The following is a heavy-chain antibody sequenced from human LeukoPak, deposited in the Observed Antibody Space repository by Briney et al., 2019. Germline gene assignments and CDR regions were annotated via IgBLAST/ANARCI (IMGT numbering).Heavy chain of an antibody. CDR1: GFTFSSYS. D-gene: IGHD6-6*01. V-gene: IGHV3-21*01. CDR2: ISSTSSNI. CDR3: ASTEYSPWYSFDY. J-gene: IGHJ4*02. Sequence: PGGSLRLSCAASGFTFSSYSMNWVRQAPGKGLEWVSSISSTSSNIYYAASVKGRFTISRDNSKNSLYLQMNSLRAEDTAVYYCASTEYSPWYSFDYWGQGTLVTVSS.